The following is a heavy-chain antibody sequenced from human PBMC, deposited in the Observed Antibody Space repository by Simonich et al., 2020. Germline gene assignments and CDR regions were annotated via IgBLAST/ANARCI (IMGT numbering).Heavy chain of an antibody. J-gene: IGHJ4*02. CDR1: GGTFSSYA. Sequence: QVQLVQSVAEVKKPGSSVKVSCKASGGTFSSYAISWVPQAPGQGREWMGGIIPILGIANYAPKCHGRVTITADKSTSTAYRELSSLRSEDTAVYYCARTNTMRELDTMVRGVDYFDYWGQGTLVTVSS. CDR2: IIPILGIA. D-gene: IGHD3-10*01. CDR3: ARTNTMRELDTMVRGVDYFDY. V-gene: IGHV1-69*09.